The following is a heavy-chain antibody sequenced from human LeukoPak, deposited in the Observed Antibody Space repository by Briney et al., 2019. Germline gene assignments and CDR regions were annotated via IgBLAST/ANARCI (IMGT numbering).Heavy chain of an antibody. CDR3: ARDRYSSSWSRRRYYYGMDV. D-gene: IGHD6-13*01. V-gene: IGHV3-21*01. CDR2: ISSSSSYI. J-gene: IGHJ6*02. Sequence: PGGSLRLSCAASGFTFSSYSMNWVRQAPGKGLEWVSSISSSSSYIYYADSVKGRFTISRDNAKNSLYLQMNSLRAEDTAVYYCARDRYSSSWSRRRYYYGMDVWGQGTTVTVSS. CDR1: GFTFSSYS.